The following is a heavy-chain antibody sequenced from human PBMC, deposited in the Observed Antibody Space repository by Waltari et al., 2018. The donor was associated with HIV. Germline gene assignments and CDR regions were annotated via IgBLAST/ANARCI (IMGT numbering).Heavy chain of an antibody. V-gene: IGHV3-23*01. D-gene: IGHD4-17*01. Sequence: EVQLLESGGGFVQPGGSLRLSCAASGFTFSVFAINWVRQAPGRGRGRVSLISGRGDSTNYADSVKGRFTISRDNAKNTLSRQINSLRVDDTAVYYCATLYSDYGDYWGQGALVTVSS. CDR2: ISGRGDST. CDR1: GFTFSVFA. CDR3: ATLYSDYGDY. J-gene: IGHJ4*02.